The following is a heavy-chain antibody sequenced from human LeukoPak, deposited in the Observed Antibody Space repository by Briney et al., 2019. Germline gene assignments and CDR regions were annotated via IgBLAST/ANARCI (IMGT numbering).Heavy chain of an antibody. J-gene: IGHJ4*02. CDR2: INHSGST. CDR3: ARVGGSYFFSSNDLKFDY. D-gene: IGHD1-26*01. CDR1: GGSFSGYY. Sequence: PSGTLSLTCAVYGGSFSGYYWSWIRQPPGKGLEWIGEINHSGSTNYNPSLKSRVTISVGTSKNQFSLKLSSVTAADTAVYYCARVGGSYFFSSNDLKFDYWGQGTLVTVSS. V-gene: IGHV4-34*01.